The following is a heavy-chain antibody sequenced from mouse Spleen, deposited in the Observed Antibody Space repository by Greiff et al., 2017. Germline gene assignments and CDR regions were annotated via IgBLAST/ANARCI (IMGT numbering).Heavy chain of an antibody. CDR1: GFTFSSYA. Sequence: EVQLVESGGGLVKPGGSLKLSCAASGFTFSSYAMSWVRQTPEKRLEWVATISDGGSYTYYPDNVKGRFTISRDNAKNNLYLQMSHLKSEDTAMYYCARDRKPFAYWGQGTLVTVSA. CDR2: ISDGGSYT. J-gene: IGHJ3*01. V-gene: IGHV5-4*01. CDR3: ARDRKPFAY.